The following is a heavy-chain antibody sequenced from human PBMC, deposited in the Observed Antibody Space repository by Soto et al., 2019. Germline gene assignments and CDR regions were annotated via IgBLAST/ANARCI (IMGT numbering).Heavy chain of an antibody. V-gene: IGHV4-31*03. CDR1: GGSISSGGYY. CDR3: ARVREILWFGPGYFDY. J-gene: IGHJ4*02. D-gene: IGHD3-10*01. CDR2: IYYSGST. Sequence: SETLSLTCTVSGGSISSGGYYWSWIRQHPGKGLEWIGYIYYSGSTYYNPSLKSRVTISVDTSKNQFSLKLSSVTAADTAVYYCARVREILWFGPGYFDYWGQGTLVTVSS.